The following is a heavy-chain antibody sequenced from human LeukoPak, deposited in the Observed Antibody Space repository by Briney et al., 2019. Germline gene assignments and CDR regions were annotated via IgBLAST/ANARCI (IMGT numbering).Heavy chain of an antibody. Sequence: SETLSLTCTVSGGSLSSQYWSWIRQPPGRGLEWIGYIYYRGSTSYNPSLKSRVTISVDTSKNQFSLRLNSVTAADTAVYYCARDIISEYSKSHSHFDPWGQGTLVTVSS. D-gene: IGHD5-18*01. J-gene: IGHJ5*02. CDR3: ARDIISEYSKSHSHFDP. CDR1: GGSLSSQY. V-gene: IGHV4-59*11. CDR2: IYYRGST.